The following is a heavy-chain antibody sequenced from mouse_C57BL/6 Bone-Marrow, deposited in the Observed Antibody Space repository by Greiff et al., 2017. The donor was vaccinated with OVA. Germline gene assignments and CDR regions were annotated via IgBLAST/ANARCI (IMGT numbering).Heavy chain of an antibody. CDR2: INPSSGYT. D-gene: IGHD1-1*01. J-gene: IGHJ2*01. V-gene: IGHV1-4*01. Sequence: QVQLQQSGAELARPGASVKMSCKASGYTFTSYTMHWVQQRPGRGLEWIGYINPSSGYTKYNQKFKDKATLTADKSSSTAYMQLRSLTSEDSAVYYCARIYDWGQGTTLTVSS. CDR3: ARIYD. CDR1: GYTFTSYT.